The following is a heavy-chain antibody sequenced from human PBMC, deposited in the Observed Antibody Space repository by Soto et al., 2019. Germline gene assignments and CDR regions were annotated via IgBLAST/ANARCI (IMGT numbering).Heavy chain of an antibody. CDR2: ITGSGGST. CDR3: AKEDPKFWSGYPDGFDI. V-gene: IGHV3-23*01. D-gene: IGHD3-3*01. CDR1: GFIFSSYV. Sequence: RLSCEASGFIFSSYVMSWVRQAPGKGLEWVSGITGSGGSTYYADSVMGRFTISRDNSKNTLYLQMNSLRAEDTAVYYCAKEDPKFWSGYPDGFDIWGQGTMVTVSS. J-gene: IGHJ3*02.